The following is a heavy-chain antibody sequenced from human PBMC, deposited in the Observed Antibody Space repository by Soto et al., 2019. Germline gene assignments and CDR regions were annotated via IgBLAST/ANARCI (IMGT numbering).Heavy chain of an antibody. V-gene: IGHV3-11*05. CDR1: GFTFSDYY. CDR2: ISSSSSYT. D-gene: IGHD2-15*01. J-gene: IGHJ4*02. Sequence: QVQLVESGGGLVKPGGSLRLSCAASGFTFSDYYMSWIRQAPGKGLEWVSYISSSSSYTNYADSVKGRFTISRDNAKNSLYLQMNSLRAEDTAVYYCARSERWLQGYVDYWGQGTLVTVSS. CDR3: ARSERWLQGYVDY.